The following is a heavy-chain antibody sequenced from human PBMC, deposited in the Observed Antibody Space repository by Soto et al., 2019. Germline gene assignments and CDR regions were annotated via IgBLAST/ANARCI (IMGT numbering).Heavy chain of an antibody. V-gene: IGHV4-4*02. D-gene: IGHD3-16*02. CDR3: ARTRNDYIWGSYRPLDWFDP. CDR2: IYHSGST. J-gene: IGHJ5*02. CDR1: SGSISSSNW. Sequence: SETLSLTCAVSSGSISSSNWWSWVRQPPGKGLEWIGEIYHSGSTNYNPSLKSRVTISVDKSKNQFSLKLSSVTAADTAVYYCARTRNDYIWGSYRPLDWFDPWGQGTLVTVSS.